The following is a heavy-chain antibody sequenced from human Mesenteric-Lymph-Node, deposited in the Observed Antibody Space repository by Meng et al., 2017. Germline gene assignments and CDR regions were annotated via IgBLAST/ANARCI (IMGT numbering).Heavy chain of an antibody. CDR3: ARDTYYDGSGYYWFRPANDAFDI. D-gene: IGHD3-22*01. J-gene: IGHJ3*02. CDR1: GYTFTSYA. Sequence: ASVTVSCKASGYTFTSYAMNWVRQAPGQGLEWMGWISAYNGNTNYAQKLQGRVTMTTDTSTSTAYMELKSLRSDDTAVYYCARDTYYDGSGYYWFRPANDAFDIWGQGTMVTVSS. CDR2: ISAYNGNT. V-gene: IGHV1-18*01.